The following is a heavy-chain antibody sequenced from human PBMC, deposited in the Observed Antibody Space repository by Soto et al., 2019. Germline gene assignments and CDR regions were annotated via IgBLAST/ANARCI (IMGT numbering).Heavy chain of an antibody. CDR2: IAYDGSNT. CDR3: ARDGVYCSGGSCSDYYDGMDV. V-gene: IGHV3-30-3*01. CDR1: GFTFSSYA. Sequence: QVQLVESGGGVVQPGRSLRLSCAASGFTFSSYAMHWVRQAPGKGLEWVAVIAYDGSNTYYADSVKGRFTISRYNSKNTLYLQMNSLRAEDTAVYYCARDGVYCSGGSCSDYYDGMDVWGQGTTVTVSS. J-gene: IGHJ6*02. D-gene: IGHD2-15*01.